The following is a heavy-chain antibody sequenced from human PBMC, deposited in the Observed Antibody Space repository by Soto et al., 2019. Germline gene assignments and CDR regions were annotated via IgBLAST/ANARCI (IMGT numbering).Heavy chain of an antibody. J-gene: IGHJ3*02. D-gene: IGHD3-10*01. CDR3: ARSRRVLDAFDI. CDR2: IYHSGSI. CDR1: GAPVNTDHYS. V-gene: IGHV4-30-2*01. Sequence: SETLSLTCAVSGAPVNTDHYSWAWFRQPPGGVLEWIGYIYHSGSIYYNPSLTSRVAISKDTSSNQFSLKLTSVTADDTAVYFCARSRRVLDAFDIWGPGTLVTVSS.